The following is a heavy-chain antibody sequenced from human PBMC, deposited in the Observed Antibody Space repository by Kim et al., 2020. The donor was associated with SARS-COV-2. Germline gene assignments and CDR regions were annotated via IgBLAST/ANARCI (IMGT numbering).Heavy chain of an antibody. D-gene: IGHD6-6*01. V-gene: IGHV3-30-3*01. Sequence: GGSLRLSCAASGFTFSSYPMHWVRQAPGKGLEWVAVISYDGSNKYYADSVKGRFTISRDNSKNTLYLQMNSLRAEDTAVYYCARSIAGSYYYGMDVWGQG. CDR3: ARSIAGSYYYGMDV. CDR1: GFTFSSYP. CDR2: ISYDGSNK. J-gene: IGHJ6*02.